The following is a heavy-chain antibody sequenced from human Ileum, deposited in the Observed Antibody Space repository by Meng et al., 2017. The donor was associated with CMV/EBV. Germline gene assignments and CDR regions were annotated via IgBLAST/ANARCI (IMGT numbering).Heavy chain of an antibody. CDR1: GYTFTGYF. CDR3: VRGITMGTTGWHFDY. D-gene: IGHD1-26*01. CDR2: IHPRSGGT. V-gene: IGHV1-2*02. J-gene: IGHJ4*02. Sequence: QGQLVQSGAVVRKPAASVTLSCKASGYTFTGYFMHWVRQAPGKGLEWMGYIHPRSGGTKYAQNFQGRVTMTRDTSTSTASMELSRLRNDDTAVYYCVRGITMGTTGWHFDYWGQGALVTVSS.